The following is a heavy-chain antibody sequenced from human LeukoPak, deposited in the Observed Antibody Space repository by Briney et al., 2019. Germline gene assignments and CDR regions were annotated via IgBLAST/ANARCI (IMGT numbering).Heavy chain of an antibody. Sequence: SETLSLTCTVSGGSISSSSYYWGWIRQPPGKGLEWIGSIYYSGSTYYNPSLKSRVTISVDTSKNQFSLKLSSVTAADTAVYYCARAFGGSGGSCYSNWGQGTLVTVSP. D-gene: IGHD2-15*01. J-gene: IGHJ4*02. CDR2: IYYSGST. V-gene: IGHV4-39*07. CDR1: GGSISSSSYY. CDR3: ARAFGGSGGSCYSN.